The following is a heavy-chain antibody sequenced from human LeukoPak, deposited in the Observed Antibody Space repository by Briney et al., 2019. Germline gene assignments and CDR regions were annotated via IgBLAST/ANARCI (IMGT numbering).Heavy chain of an antibody. CDR3: ARVNTQGVPSP. J-gene: IGHJ5*02. D-gene: IGHD2-15*01. V-gene: IGHV4-39*01. CDR2: IYYSGTT. Sequence: SETLSLICTVSGVSISSSDYYWGWIRQPPGKGLEWIASIYYSGTTHYNPSHQSRVTMSVDTSKNQFSLKLSSVTAVDTAVYYCARVNTQGVPSPWGQGILVTVSS. CDR1: GVSISSSDYY.